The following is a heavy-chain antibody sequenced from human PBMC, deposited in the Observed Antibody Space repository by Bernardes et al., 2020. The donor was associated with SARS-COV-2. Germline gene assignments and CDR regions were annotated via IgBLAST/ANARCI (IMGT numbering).Heavy chain of an antibody. CDR2: ISTNSGST. V-gene: IGHV3-23*01. J-gene: IGHJ4*02. CDR1: GFTFSSNA. Sequence: GGSLRLSCAASGFTFSSNAMTWVRQAPGKGLEWVSTISTNSGSTYYGDSVRGRFTISRDNSKNTPFLQMNSLRAEDTAVYYCARIDEVTGRDYWGQGTLVTVSS. CDR3: ARIDEVTGRDY. D-gene: IGHD6-19*01.